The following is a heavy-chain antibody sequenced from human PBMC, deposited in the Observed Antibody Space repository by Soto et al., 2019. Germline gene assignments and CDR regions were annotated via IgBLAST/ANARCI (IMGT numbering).Heavy chain of an antibody. Sequence: GSLRLSYAASGFSFNIFAMNWVRQATGQGLEWVSGISGGGGSTYYADSVKGRFTISRDNSNNTLYLQMNSLRAEDTAVYYCAKDPTSYDSSAQFDSWGQGTLVTVSS. D-gene: IGHD3-22*01. V-gene: IGHV3-23*01. J-gene: IGHJ4*02. CDR1: GFSFNIFA. CDR2: ISGGGGST. CDR3: AKDPTSYDSSAQFDS.